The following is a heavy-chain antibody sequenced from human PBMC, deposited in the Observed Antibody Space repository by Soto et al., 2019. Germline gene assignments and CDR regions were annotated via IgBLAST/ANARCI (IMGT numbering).Heavy chain of an antibody. V-gene: IGHV3-21*01. CDR2: ISSSSSYI. Sequence: GSLRLSCAASGFTFSSYSVNWVRQAPGKGLEWVSSISSSSSYIYYADSVKGRFTISRDNAKNSLYLQMNSLRAEDTAVYYCARDYYYDSSGYYAGFDYWGQGTLVTVSS. D-gene: IGHD3-22*01. CDR1: GFTFSSYS. CDR3: ARDYYYDSSGYYAGFDY. J-gene: IGHJ4*02.